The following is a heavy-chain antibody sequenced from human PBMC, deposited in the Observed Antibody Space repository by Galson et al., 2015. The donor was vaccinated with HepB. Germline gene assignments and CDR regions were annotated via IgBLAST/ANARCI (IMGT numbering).Heavy chain of an antibody. V-gene: IGHV3-33*01. J-gene: IGHJ6*02. CDR3: TTQSYYYGLDV. Sequence: LSCAASGFTFTSYGMHWFRQAPGKGLEWVAVIWYDGSDKYYADSVKGRFTISRDDSKNTLYLQTNSLKTEDTAVYYCTTQSYYYGLDVWGQGTSVTVSS. CDR2: IWYDGSDK. D-gene: IGHD1-14*01. CDR1: GFTFTSYG.